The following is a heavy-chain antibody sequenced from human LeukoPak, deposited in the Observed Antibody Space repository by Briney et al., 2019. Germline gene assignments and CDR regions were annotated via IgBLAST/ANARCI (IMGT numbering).Heavy chain of an antibody. Sequence: ASVTVSCKASGYTFTGCYMHWVRQAPGQGLEWMGWINPNSGGTNYAQKFQGRVTMTRDTSISTAYMELSRLRSDDTAVYYCARREQQLVAPFDPWGQGTLVTVSS. V-gene: IGHV1-2*02. CDR1: GYTFTGCY. CDR3: ARREQQLVAPFDP. J-gene: IGHJ5*02. D-gene: IGHD6-13*01. CDR2: INPNSGGT.